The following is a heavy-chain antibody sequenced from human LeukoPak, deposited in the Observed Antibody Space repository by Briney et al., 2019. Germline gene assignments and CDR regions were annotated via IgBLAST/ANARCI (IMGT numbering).Heavy chain of an antibody. D-gene: IGHD6-13*01. CDR2: IKQDGSEK. V-gene: IGHV3-7*01. Sequence: AGGSLRLSCAASGFTFSSYWMSWVRQAPGKGLEWVANIKQDGSEKYYVDSVKGRFTISRDNAKNSLYLQMNSLRAEDTAVYYCARLICIAAAGIFGFDPWGQGTLVTVSS. CDR3: ARLICIAAAGIFGFDP. CDR1: GFTFSSYW. J-gene: IGHJ5*02.